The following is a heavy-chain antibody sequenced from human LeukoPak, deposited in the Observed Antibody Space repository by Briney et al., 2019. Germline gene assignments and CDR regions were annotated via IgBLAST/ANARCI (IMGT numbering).Heavy chain of an antibody. V-gene: IGHV4-61*02. CDR1: GGSISSGSYY. CDR3: ARDLWVVTSWYFDL. D-gene: IGHD2-21*02. CDR2: IYTSGST. J-gene: IGHJ2*01. Sequence: PSETLSLTCTVSGGSISSGSYYWSWIRQPAGKGLEWIGRIYTSGSTNYNPSLQSRVTISVDTSKNQFSLKLSSVTAADTAVYYCARDLWVVTSWYFDLWGRGTLVTVSS.